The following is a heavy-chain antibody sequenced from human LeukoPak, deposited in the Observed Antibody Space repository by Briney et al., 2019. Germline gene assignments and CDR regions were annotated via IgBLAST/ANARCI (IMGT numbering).Heavy chain of an antibody. Sequence: EASVKVSCKASGYTFTSYYMHWVRQAHGQGLEWMGWINPNSGGTNYAQKFQGRVTMTRDTSISTAYMELSRLRSDDTAVYYCARVGTRWLQFDMDYWGQGALVTVSS. J-gene: IGHJ4*02. D-gene: IGHD5-24*01. CDR3: ARVGTRWLQFDMDY. CDR1: GYTFTSYY. V-gene: IGHV1-2*02. CDR2: INPNSGGT.